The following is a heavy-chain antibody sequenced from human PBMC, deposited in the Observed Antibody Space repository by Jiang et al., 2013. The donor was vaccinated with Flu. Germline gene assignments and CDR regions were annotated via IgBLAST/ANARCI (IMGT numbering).Heavy chain of an antibody. J-gene: IGHJ4*02. Sequence: FQGHVTISADKSISTAYLQWSSLKASDTAMYYCARHTHSSALYYFDYWGQGTLVTVSS. D-gene: IGHD3-22*01. V-gene: IGHV5-10-1*01. CDR3: ARHTHSSALYYFDY.